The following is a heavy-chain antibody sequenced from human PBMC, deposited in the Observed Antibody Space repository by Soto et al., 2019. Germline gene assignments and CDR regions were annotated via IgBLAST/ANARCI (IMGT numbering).Heavy chain of an antibody. D-gene: IGHD6-6*01. CDR2: ISAYNGNT. V-gene: IGHV1-18*01. CDR1: GYTFTSYG. CDR3: ARDCHGIADRPPDWFDP. Sequence: ASVKVSCKASGYTFTSYGISWVRQAPGQGLEWMGWISAYNGNTNYAQKLQGRVTMTTDTSTSTAYMELRSLRSDDTAVYYCARDCHGIADRPPDWFDPWGQGTLATVSS. J-gene: IGHJ5*02.